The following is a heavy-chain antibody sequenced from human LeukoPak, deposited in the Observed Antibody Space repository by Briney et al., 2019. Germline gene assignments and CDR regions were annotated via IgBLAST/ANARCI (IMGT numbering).Heavy chain of an antibody. CDR3: ARGCPGY. V-gene: IGHV4-34*01. CDR2: INHGGST. J-gene: IGHJ4*02. Sequence: SETLSLTCAVYGGSFSGYYWTWIRQPPGKGLEWIGQINHGGSTTYNPSLKSRVTISVDTSKNRFSLKLTSVTTADTAVYYCARGCPGYWGQGTLVTVSS. CDR1: GGSFSGYY.